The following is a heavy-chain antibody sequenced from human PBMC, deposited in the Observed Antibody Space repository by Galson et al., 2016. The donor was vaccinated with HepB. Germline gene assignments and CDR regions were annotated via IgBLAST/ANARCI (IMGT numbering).Heavy chain of an antibody. CDR3: VKYVGLDGFDY. V-gene: IGHV3-23*01. CDR2: INAGGNNR. J-gene: IGHJ4*02. CDR1: GFTFSTYP. D-gene: IGHD3/OR15-3a*01. Sequence: SLRLSCAASGFTFSTYPMGWVRQAQGKGPEWVSGINAGGNNRYYSDSVKGRFAISRGNSKNTLYLQLDNLRGEDTAVYYCVKYVGLDGFDYWGQGTLVIVSS.